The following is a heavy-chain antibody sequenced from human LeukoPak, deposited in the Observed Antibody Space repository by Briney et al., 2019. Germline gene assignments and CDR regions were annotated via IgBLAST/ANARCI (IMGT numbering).Heavy chain of an antibody. CDR2: IYYSGST. CDR1: GGSISSSSYY. CDR3: VRDSSSWYPVEWPDRANDGFDI. J-gene: IGHJ3*02. D-gene: IGHD6-13*01. V-gene: IGHV4-39*02. Sequence: NTSETLSLTCTVSGGSISSSSYYWGWIRQPPGKGLEWIGSIYYSGSTYYNPSLKSRVTISVDTSKNQFSLKVRSVTAADTAVYYCVRDSSSWYPVEWPDRANDGFDIWGQGTLVTVSS.